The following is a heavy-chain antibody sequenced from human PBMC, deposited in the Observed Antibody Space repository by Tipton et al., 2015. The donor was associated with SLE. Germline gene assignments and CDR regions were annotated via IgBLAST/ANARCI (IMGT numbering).Heavy chain of an antibody. CDR1: GGPMDTSSSY. D-gene: IGHD6-13*01. CDR3: APSSSRDDAFDI. CDR2: INHSGNT. V-gene: IGHV4-34*01. Sequence: TLSLTCAVSGGPMDTSSSYWGWIRQPPGKGLEWIGEINHSGNTNYNPSLKSRVTISVDTSKNEFSLKLSSVTAADTAVYYCAPSSSRDDAFDIWGQGTMVTVSS. J-gene: IGHJ3*02.